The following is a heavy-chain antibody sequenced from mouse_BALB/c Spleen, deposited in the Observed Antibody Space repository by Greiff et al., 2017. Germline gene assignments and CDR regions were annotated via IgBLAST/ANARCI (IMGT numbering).Heavy chain of an antibody. J-gene: IGHJ2*01. Sequence: QVQLQQPGAELVKPGASVKMSCKASGYTFTSYNMHWVKQTPGQGLEWIGAIYPGNGDTSYNQKFKGKATLTADKSSSTAYMQLSSLTSEDSAVYYCARWGYGPTWYFDYWGQGTTLTVSS. D-gene: IGHD1-1*01. CDR1: GYTFTSYN. CDR3: ARWGYGPTWYFDY. CDR2: IYPGNGDT. V-gene: IGHV1-12*01.